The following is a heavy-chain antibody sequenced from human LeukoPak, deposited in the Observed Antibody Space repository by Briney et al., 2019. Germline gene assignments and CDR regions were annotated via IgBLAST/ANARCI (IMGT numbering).Heavy chain of an antibody. J-gene: IGHJ4*02. CDR3: ARGRKYYYDSSGYASFDY. CDR1: GGSISSGDYY. CDR2: IYYSGST. V-gene: IGHV4-30-4*01. D-gene: IGHD3-22*01. Sequence: PSQTLSLTCTVSGGSISSGDYYWSCIRQPPGKGLECIGYIYYSGSTYYNPSLKSRVTISVDTSKNQFSLKLSSVTAADTAVYHCARGRKYYYDSSGYASFDYWGQGTLVTVSS.